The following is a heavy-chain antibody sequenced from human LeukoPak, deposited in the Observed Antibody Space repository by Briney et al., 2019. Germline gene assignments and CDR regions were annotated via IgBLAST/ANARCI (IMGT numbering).Heavy chain of an antibody. CDR1: GGSLTSGTYT. D-gene: IGHD3-16*01. V-gene: IGHV4-39*07. J-gene: IGHJ5*02. CDR3: ARDYDYDGRGGFDP. CDR2: IYFDGST. Sequence: SETLSLTCSVSGGSLTSGTYTWGWIRQPPGKGLEWIGSIYFDGSTHDNPSLKSRVTMSIDTSKNQFSLRLISVAAADTAVYYGARDYDYDGRGGFDPWGQGTLVTVSS.